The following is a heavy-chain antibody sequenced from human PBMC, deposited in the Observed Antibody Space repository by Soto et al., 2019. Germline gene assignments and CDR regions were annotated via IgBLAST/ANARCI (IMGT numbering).Heavy chain of an antibody. CDR2: IYNSGST. V-gene: IGHV4-30-4*01. J-gene: IGHJ5*02. CDR3: ARRATITMVRGVTWFDP. CDR1: GGSISSGDYY. Sequence: QVQLQESGPGLVKPSQTLSLTCTVSGGSISSGDYYWNWIRQPPGKGLEWIGFIYNSGSTYYNPSLKSRVTISVDTSKNQFSLKLSSVTAADTAVYYCARRATITMVRGVTWFDPWGQGTLVTVSS. D-gene: IGHD3-10*01.